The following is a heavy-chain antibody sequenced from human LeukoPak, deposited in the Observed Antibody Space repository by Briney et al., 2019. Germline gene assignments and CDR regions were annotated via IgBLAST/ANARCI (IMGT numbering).Heavy chain of an antibody. V-gene: IGHV3-30-3*01. CDR1: GFTFSSYA. CDR2: ISYDGSNK. J-gene: IGHJ4*02. CDR3: ARDWYFIAARPTGDDY. Sequence: GGSLRLSCAASGFTFSSYAMDWVRQAPGKGLEWVAVISYDGSNKYYADSVKGRFTISRDNSKNTLYLQMNSLRAEDTAVYYCARDWYFIAARPTGDDYWGQGTLVTVSS. D-gene: IGHD6-6*01.